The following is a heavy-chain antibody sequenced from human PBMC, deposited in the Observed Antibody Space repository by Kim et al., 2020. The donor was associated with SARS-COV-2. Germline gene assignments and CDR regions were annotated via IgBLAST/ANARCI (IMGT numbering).Heavy chain of an antibody. D-gene: IGHD1-20*01. Sequence: GGSLRLSCVASGFTFSDHAMHWVRQAPGKGLEWVSLISYDGDNIYYADSVKGRFVISRDNSKNTLHLQMNSLRNDDSATYYCVRGLTGATLDPWGQGALVTGS. CDR2: ISYDGDNI. CDR3: VRGLTGATLDP. V-gene: IGHV3-30*09. CDR1: GFTFSDHA. J-gene: IGHJ5*02.